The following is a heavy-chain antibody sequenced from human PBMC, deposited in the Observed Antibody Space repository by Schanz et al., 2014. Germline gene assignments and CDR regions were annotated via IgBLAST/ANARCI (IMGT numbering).Heavy chain of an antibody. CDR3: AGAGSNYVLNWLLP. D-gene: IGHD3-10*02. CDR2: ISPSTGRT. CDR1: GYTFNNYY. J-gene: IGHJ5*02. V-gene: IGHV1-46*02. Sequence: KAKDPRSSVKVSCKASGYTFNNYYRHWLLHAPGQRPEWLGCISPSTGRTTYAPKFQYRVNMTRDTSMTSVYMELSRLRSEDTTIYYSAGAGSNYVLNWLLPRGEGFLGIVSS.